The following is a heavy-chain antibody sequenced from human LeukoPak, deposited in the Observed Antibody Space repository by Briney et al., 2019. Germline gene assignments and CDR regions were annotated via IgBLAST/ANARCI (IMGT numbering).Heavy chain of an antibody. CDR1: GFTFYNYA. D-gene: IGHD3-3*01. V-gene: IGHV3-30-3*01. CDR2: ISYDDEINQ. Sequence: GRSLRLSCAASGFTFYNYAIHWVRQAPGKGLEWVAVISYDDEINQYYADSVKGRFTISRDNSKNTVFLQMDSLRADDTAVYYCARTKRGDFWSGYLYYYYYMDVWGKGTTVTVSS. CDR3: ARTKRGDFWSGYLYYYYYMDV. J-gene: IGHJ6*03.